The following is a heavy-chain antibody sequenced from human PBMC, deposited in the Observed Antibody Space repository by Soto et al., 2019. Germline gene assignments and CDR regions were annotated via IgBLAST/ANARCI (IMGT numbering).Heavy chain of an antibody. CDR3: ARDGSVAGTTDFDY. J-gene: IGHJ4*02. CDR1: GGSISSYY. CDR2: IYTSGST. Sequence: QVQLQESGPGLVKPSETLSLTCTVSGGSISSYYWRWIRQPAGKGLEWIRRIYTSGSTNYNPALKSRVTMSVDTSKTQFSLKLSSVTAADTAVDYCARDGSVAGTTDFDYWGQGTLVTVSS. V-gene: IGHV4-4*07. D-gene: IGHD6-19*01.